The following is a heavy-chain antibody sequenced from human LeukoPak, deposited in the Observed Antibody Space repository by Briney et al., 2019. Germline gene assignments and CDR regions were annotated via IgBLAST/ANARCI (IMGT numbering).Heavy chain of an antibody. V-gene: IGHV3-23*01. D-gene: IGHD2-2*02. Sequence: GGSLRLSCAASGLTFSSSAMSWVRQAPGKGLEWVSSISSSSDSTYYADSVKGRFTISRDNSKNTMYLQMNSLRAEDTAVYYCARGRYCSSTTCYIDYWGQGTLVTVSS. J-gene: IGHJ4*02. CDR2: ISSSSDST. CDR1: GLTFSSSA. CDR3: ARGRYCSSTTCYIDY.